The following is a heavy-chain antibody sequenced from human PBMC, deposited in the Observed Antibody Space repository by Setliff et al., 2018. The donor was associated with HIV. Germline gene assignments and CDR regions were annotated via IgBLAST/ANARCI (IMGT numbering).Heavy chain of an antibody. D-gene: IGHD7-27*01. CDR1: GYTFTTYG. V-gene: IGHV1-18*04. CDR2: INSYNGNT. Sequence: ASVKVSCKASGYTFTTYGVNWVRQAPGQGLEWMGWINSYNGNTKFAQKFQGRFTISRDNSKNTLYLQMNSLRAEDTAVYYCAKDRWGGKPYYFDYWGQGTLVTVSS. J-gene: IGHJ4*02. CDR3: AKDRWGGKPYYFDY.